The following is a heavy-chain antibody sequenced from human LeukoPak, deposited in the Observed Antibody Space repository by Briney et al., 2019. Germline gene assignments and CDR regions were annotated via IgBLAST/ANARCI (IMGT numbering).Heavy chain of an antibody. V-gene: IGHV3-23*01. CDR1: GFTFSSFA. D-gene: IGHD2-15*01. CDR2: ITNSGVTT. CDR3: AKARLYCSSGTCSDHPATLTGMDV. J-gene: IGHJ6*02. Sequence: PRGSLRLSCTASGFTFSSFAMHWVRQAPGKGLEWVSLITNSGVTTHYADSVKGRFTISRDNSRSTLYLQLNSLRADDTALHYCAKARLYCSSGTCSDHPATLTGMDVWGQGTTVTVSS.